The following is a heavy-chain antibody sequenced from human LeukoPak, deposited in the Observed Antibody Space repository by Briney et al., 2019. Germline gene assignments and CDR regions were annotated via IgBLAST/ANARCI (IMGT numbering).Heavy chain of an antibody. D-gene: IGHD3-10*01. CDR3: VNYYGSGIY. V-gene: IGHV3-23*01. Sequence: GGSLRLSCAASGFTFSSYAMSWVRQAPGKGLEWVSAISGSGGSTYYADSVKGRFTISRDNSKNTLYLQMNSLGAEDTAVYYCVNYYGSGIYWGQGTLVTVSS. CDR1: GFTFSSYA. CDR2: ISGSGGST. J-gene: IGHJ4*02.